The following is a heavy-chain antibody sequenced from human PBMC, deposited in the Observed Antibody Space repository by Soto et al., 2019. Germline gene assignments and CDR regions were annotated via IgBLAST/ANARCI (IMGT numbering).Heavy chain of an antibody. Sequence: SETLSLTCAVYGGSFSGYYWNWIRQPPGKGLEWIGKINHRGTTNYNPSLKSRVTISVDTSRNQLSLKLSSVTAADTAVYYCARGLVGATHYDAFDIWGQGTMVTVSS. CDR3: ARGLVGATHYDAFDI. V-gene: IGHV4-34*01. D-gene: IGHD1-26*01. CDR2: INHRGTT. CDR1: GGSFSGYY. J-gene: IGHJ3*02.